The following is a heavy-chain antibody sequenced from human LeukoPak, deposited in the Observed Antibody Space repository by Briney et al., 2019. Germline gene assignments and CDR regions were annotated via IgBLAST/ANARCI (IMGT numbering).Heavy chain of an antibody. V-gene: IGHV1-2*02. CDR2: INPNSGGT. CDR3: ARDQGRSYYFDY. Sequence: ASVKVSCKASGYTFTGYYMHLVRQAPGQGLEWMGWINPNSGGTNYAQKFQGRVTMTRDTSISTAYMELSRLRSDDTAVYYCARDQGRSYYFDYWGQGTLVTVSS. J-gene: IGHJ4*02. CDR1: GYTFTGYY.